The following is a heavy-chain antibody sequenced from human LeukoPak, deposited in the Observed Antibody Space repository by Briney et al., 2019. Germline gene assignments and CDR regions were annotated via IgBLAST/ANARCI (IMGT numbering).Heavy chain of an antibody. CDR3: AREADIVATMSRYFDY. Sequence: SETLSLTCTVSGGSISSGGYYWSWIRQHPGKGLEWIGYIYYSGSTYYNPSLKSRVTISVDTSKNQFSLKLSSVTAADTAVYYCAREADIVATMSRYFDYWGQGTLVTVSS. J-gene: IGHJ4*02. CDR2: IYYSGST. D-gene: IGHD5-12*01. CDR1: GGSISSGGYY. V-gene: IGHV4-30-4*08.